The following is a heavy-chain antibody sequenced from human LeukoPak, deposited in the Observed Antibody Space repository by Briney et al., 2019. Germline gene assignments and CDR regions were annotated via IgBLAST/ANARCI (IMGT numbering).Heavy chain of an antibody. CDR3: ASPPRGCSSTSCSDAFDI. J-gene: IGHJ3*02. CDR1: GGTFSSYA. D-gene: IGHD2-2*01. Sequence: GASVKVSCKASGGTFSSYAISWVRQAPGQGLEWMGGGIPIFGTANYAQKFQGRVTITTDESTSTAYMELSSLRSEDTAVYYCASPPRGCSSTSCSDAFDIWGQGTMVTVSS. CDR2: GIPIFGTA. V-gene: IGHV1-69*05.